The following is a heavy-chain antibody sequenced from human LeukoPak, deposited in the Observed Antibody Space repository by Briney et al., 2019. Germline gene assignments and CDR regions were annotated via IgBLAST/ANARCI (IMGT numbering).Heavy chain of an antibody. J-gene: IGHJ5*02. CDR1: GFRFSTYT. CDR3: VRFAKGPGSRMVCDP. Sequence: PGGSLRLSCAASGFRFSTYTMNWVRQAPGKGLEWVSSITPSNTDINYADSVKGRSTISRDNAKNTLYLQMNSLRAEDTAIYYCVRFAKGPGSRMVCDPWAQGNLVTVSS. V-gene: IGHV3-21*01. D-gene: IGHD2-8*01. CDR2: ITPSNTDI.